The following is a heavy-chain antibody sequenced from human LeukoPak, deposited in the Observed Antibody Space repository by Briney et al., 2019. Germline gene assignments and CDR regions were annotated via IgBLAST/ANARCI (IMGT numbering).Heavy chain of an antibody. J-gene: IGHJ4*02. CDR1: GFTLGSSA. Sequence: GPSLRLSRAASGFTLGSSAMSSARHHGREGLGWGSAIIDSGGNTYYADSVKGRFTIFTDNSKNTPSLQMNSLSAEDTAIYYCEKGKKWELPLNYWGQGTMVTACS. V-gene: IGHV3-23*01. CDR2: IIDSGGNT. CDR3: EKGKKWELPLNY. D-gene: IGHD1-26*01.